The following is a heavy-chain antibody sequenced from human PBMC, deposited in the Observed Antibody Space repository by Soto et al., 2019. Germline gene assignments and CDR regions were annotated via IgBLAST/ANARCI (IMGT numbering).Heavy chain of an antibody. D-gene: IGHD6-13*01. CDR2: TYYRSKWYN. CDR1: GDSVSSNSAA. CDR3: ARAPHTRKQQLVRPLYYYGMDV. V-gene: IGHV6-1*01. J-gene: IGHJ6*02. Sequence: PSQTLSLTCAISGDSVSSNSAASNWIRQSPSRGLERLGRTYYRSKWYNDYAVSVKSRITINPDTSKNQFSLQLNSVTPEDTAVYYCARAPHTRKQQLVRPLYYYGMDVWGQGTTVTGSS.